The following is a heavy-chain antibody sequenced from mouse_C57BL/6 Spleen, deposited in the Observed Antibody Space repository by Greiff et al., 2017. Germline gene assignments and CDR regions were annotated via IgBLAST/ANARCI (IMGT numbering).Heavy chain of an antibody. J-gene: IGHJ4*01. CDR2: ISSGSSTI. V-gene: IGHV5-17*01. Sequence: EVQLVESGGGLVKPGGSLKLSCAASGFTFSDYGMHWVRQAPEKGLEWVAYISSGSSTIYYADTVKGRFTISRDNAKNTLFLHMTSLRSEDTAMYYCARGDGSGAMDYCGQGTSVTVSS. CDR1: GFTFSDYG. CDR3: ARGDGSGAMDY. D-gene: IGHD1-1*01.